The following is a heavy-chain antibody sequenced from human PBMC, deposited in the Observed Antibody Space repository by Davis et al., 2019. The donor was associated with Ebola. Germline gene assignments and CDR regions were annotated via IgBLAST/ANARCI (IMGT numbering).Heavy chain of an antibody. CDR1: GFTFSSYA. Sequence: GESLKISCAASGFTFSSYAMSWVRQVPGKGLEWVAVISYDGSNKYYADSVKGRFTISRDNSKNTLYLQMNSLRAEDTAVYYCASSTGNYYYYGMDVWGQGTTVTVSS. V-gene: IGHV3-30-3*01. CDR3: ASSTGNYYYYGMDV. CDR2: ISYDGSNK. D-gene: IGHD2-2*01. J-gene: IGHJ6*02.